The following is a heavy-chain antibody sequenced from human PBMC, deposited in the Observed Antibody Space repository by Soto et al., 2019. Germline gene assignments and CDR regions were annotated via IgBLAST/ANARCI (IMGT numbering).Heavy chain of an antibody. CDR3: ARDGSEEYYDSSGYYYGPRYAFDI. CDR2: IIPIFGTA. V-gene: IGHV1-69*13. CDR1: GGTFSSYA. Sequence: SVKVSCKASGGTFSSYAISWVRQAPGQGLEWMGGIIPIFGTANYAQKFQGRVTITADESTSTAYMELSSLRSEDTAVYYCARDGSEEYYDSSGYYYGPRYAFDIWGQGTMVTVSS. D-gene: IGHD3-22*01. J-gene: IGHJ3*02.